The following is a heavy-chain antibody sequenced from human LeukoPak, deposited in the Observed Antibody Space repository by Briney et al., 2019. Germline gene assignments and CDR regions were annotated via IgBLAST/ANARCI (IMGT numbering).Heavy chain of an antibody. CDR2: IYYSGST. J-gene: IGHJ4*02. D-gene: IGHD3-9*01. Sequence: SETLFLTFTVPGGSISSYYWSWIRQHPGKGLEWIGNIYYSGSTYYNPSLKSRVTISVDTSKNQFSLKLSSVTAADTAVYYCAKVGYVLRYFDWLSPFDYWGQGTLVTVSS. CDR3: AKVGYVLRYFDWLSPFDY. V-gene: IGHV4-59*12. CDR1: GGSISSYY.